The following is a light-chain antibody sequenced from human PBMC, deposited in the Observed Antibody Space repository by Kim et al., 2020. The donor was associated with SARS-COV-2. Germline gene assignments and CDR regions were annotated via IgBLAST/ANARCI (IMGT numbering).Light chain of an antibody. J-gene: IGLJ3*02. Sequence: SSELTQDPAVSVALGQTVRITCQGDSLRSYYASWYQQKPGQAPVLVIYGKNNRPSGIPYRFSGSSSGNTASLTITGAQAEDEADYYCNSRNSSGNHPHWVFGGGTQLTVL. V-gene: IGLV3-19*01. CDR1: SLRSYY. CDR3: NSRNSSGNHPHWV. CDR2: GKN.